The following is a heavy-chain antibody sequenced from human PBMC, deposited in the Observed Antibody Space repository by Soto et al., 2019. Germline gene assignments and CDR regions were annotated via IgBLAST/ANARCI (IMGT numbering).Heavy chain of an antibody. CDR1: GYSFSSFW. V-gene: IGHV5-10-1*01. CDR2: IDPSDSYI. CDR3: AKTGWKYQAYHYYYAIDV. D-gene: IGHD1-1*01. J-gene: IGHJ6*02. Sequence: PGESLKISCEGSGYSFSSFWISWVRQMPGKGLEWVGRIDPSDSYINYSPSFQGRVTISADKSSSTAYLQWSSLEASDTGIYYCAKTGWKYQAYHYYYAIDVWGQGTLVTVSS.